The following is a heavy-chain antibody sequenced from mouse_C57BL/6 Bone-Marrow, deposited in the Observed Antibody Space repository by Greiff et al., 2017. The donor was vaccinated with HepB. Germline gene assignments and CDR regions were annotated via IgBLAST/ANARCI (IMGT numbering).Heavy chain of an antibody. CDR2: IDPETGGT. CDR3: TRRGLLLPFAY. Sequence: VQLVESGAELVRPGASVTLSCKASGYTFTDYEMHWVKQTPVHGLEWIGAIDPETGGTAYNQKFKGKAILTADKSSSTAYMELRSLTSEDSAVYYCTRRGLLLPFAYWGQGTLVTVSA. CDR1: GYTFTDYE. D-gene: IGHD1-1*01. V-gene: IGHV1-15*01. J-gene: IGHJ3*01.